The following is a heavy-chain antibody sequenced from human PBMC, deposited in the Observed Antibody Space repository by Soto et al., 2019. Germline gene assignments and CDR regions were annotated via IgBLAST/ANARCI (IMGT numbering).Heavy chain of an antibody. CDR1: GYTFTNFG. CDR2: INTYNGKT. Sequence: QVQLLQSGAEVMQPGASVKVSCKASGYTFTNFGISWVRQAPGQGLEWMGWINTYNGKTNYAQKLQGRATLTTDTSTSTAYMELRSLTSDDTAIYYCCSSQVPTSFDYWGQGALVTVSS. V-gene: IGHV1-18*01. CDR3: CSSQVPTSFDY. D-gene: IGHD2-15*01. J-gene: IGHJ4*02.